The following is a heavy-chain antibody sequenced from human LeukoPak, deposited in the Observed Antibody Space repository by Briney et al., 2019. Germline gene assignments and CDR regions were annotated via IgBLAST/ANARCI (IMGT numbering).Heavy chain of an antibody. CDR1: GFTVSSNY. CDR2: ISGSGGNT. D-gene: IGHD2-2*01. Sequence: GGSLRLSCAASGFTVSSNYMSWVRQAPGKGLEWVSAISGSGGNTYCADSVKGRFTISRDNSKNTLYLQMNSLRAEDTAVYYCAKGSRVEPVAYCDYWGQGTLVTVSS. CDR3: AKGSRVEPVAYCDY. J-gene: IGHJ4*02. V-gene: IGHV3-23*01.